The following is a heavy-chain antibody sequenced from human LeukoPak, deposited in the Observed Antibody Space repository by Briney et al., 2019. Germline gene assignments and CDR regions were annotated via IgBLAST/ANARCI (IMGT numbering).Heavy chain of an antibody. CDR2: ISSGSTI. CDR3: AELGITMIGGV. D-gene: IGHD3-10*02. Sequence: PGGSLRLSCAASGFTFSSYEMNWVSQAPGKGLEWVSYISSGSTIYYADSVKGRFTISRDNAKNSLYLQMNSLRAEDTAVYYCAELGITMIGGVWGKGTTVTISS. V-gene: IGHV3-48*03. CDR1: GFTFSSYE. J-gene: IGHJ6*04.